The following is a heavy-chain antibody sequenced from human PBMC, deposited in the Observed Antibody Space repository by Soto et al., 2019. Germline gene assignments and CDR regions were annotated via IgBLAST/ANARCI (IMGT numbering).Heavy chain of an antibody. CDR3: ARATYYDFWSGYYPTDYYYYGMDV. Sequence: PSETLSLTCADYGGSFSGYYWSWIRQPPGKGLEWIGEINHSGSTNYNPSLKSRVTISVDTSKNQFSLKLSSVTAADTAVYYCARATYYDFWSGYYPTDYYYYGMDVWGQGTTVTVSS. V-gene: IGHV4-34*01. CDR1: GGSFSGYY. J-gene: IGHJ6*02. D-gene: IGHD3-3*01. CDR2: INHSGST.